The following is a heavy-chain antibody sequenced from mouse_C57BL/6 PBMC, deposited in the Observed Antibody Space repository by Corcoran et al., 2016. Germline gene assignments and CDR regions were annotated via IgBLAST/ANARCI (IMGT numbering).Heavy chain of an antibody. CDR2: IYPGDGDT. CDR1: GYAFSSYW. Sequence: QVQLQQSGAELVKPGASVKISCKASGYAFSSYWMNWVKQRPGKGLEWIGQIYPGDGDTNYNGKFKGKATLTADKSSSTAYMQLSSLTSEDSAVYFCASQLTNYYAMDYWGQGTSVTVSS. CDR3: ASQLTNYYAMDY. J-gene: IGHJ4*01. D-gene: IGHD3-3*01. V-gene: IGHV1-80*01.